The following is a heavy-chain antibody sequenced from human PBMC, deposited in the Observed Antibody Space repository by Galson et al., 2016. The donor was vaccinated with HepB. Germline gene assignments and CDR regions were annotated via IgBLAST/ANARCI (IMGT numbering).Heavy chain of an antibody. CDR1: GFTSSTYG. CDR3: AKDRPYSSGWSGEIGS. CDR2: ISYDGTNK. D-gene: IGHD6-19*01. J-gene: IGHJ4*02. V-gene: IGHV3-30*18. Sequence: SLRLSCAASGFTSSTYGLHWVRQAPGKGLEWVADISYDGTNKYYADSVKGRFTISRDNSKNTLYLQMNSLRPEDTAVYYCAKDRPYSSGWSGEIGSWGQGTLVTVSS.